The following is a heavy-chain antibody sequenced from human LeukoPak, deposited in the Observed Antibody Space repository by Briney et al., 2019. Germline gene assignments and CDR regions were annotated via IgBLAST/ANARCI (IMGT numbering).Heavy chain of an antibody. J-gene: IGHJ5*02. Sequence: ASVTVSCKASGYTFTSYAMHWVRQAPGQRLEWMGWINGGNGNTRYSQKLQGRVTMTRDTSTSTVYMELSSLRSEDTAVYYCARAGDRGYSYGAFDPWGQGTLVTVSS. D-gene: IGHD5-18*01. CDR3: ARAGDRGYSYGAFDP. CDR1: GYTFTSYA. V-gene: IGHV1-3*01. CDR2: INGGNGNT.